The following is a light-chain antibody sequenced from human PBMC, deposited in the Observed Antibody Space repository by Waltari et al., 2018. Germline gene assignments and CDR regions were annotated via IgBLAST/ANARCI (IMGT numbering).Light chain of an antibody. Sequence: DIVMTQSPDSLAVSLGERTSINCKASQSVFYSSDNKNYLAWYRQKPGQPPNLLIYWASTRESGVPGRFSCSGSGTDFTLTISSLQAEDVAVYYCQQYYSTPYTFGQGTKLEIK. CDR1: QSVFYSSDNKNY. CDR3: QQYYSTPYT. V-gene: IGKV4-1*01. J-gene: IGKJ2*01. CDR2: WAS.